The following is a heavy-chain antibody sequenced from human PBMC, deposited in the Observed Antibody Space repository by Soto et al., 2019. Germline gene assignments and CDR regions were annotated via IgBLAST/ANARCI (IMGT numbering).Heavy chain of an antibody. CDR1: GFSLSTSGVG. D-gene: IGHD2-15*01. J-gene: IGHJ4*02. CDR2: IYWDDGK. V-gene: IGHV2-5*02. CDR3: AHRPSYCSGGSCYAGLDY. Sequence: QITLKESGPTLVKPTQPLTLTCTFSGFSLSTSGVGVGWIRQPPGKALEWLALIYWDDGKRYSPSLKSRLTNPTDTSKNQVVLRMTNMDPVDTATYYCAHRPSYCSGGSCYAGLDYWGQGTLVTVSS.